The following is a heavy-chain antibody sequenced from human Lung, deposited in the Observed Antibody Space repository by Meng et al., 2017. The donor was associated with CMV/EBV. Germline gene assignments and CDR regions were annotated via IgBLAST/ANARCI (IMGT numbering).Heavy chain of an antibody. D-gene: IGHD3-3*01. V-gene: IGHV4-59*01. CDR3: ARGRGDDLWSGFYYYFDN. CDR2: VYSSGST. J-gene: IGHJ4*02. Sequence: LXCTVSGVSISNFYWGWIRQPPGGGLEWLGNVYSSGSTNYNPSLKSRVTMSVDTSRSQFSLNLTSVTAADTATYFCARGRGDDLWSGFYYYFDNWGQGXLVTVSS. CDR1: GVSISNFY.